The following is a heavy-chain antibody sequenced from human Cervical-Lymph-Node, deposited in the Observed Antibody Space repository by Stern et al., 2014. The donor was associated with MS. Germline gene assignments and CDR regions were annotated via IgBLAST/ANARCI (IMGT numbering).Heavy chain of an antibody. J-gene: IGHJ3*02. D-gene: IGHD2-15*01. V-gene: IGHV1-18*01. CDR3: ARGLLGSENAFDI. CDR2: ISAYNCNT. CDR1: GYTFTSYG. Sequence: QMQLVQSGAEVKKPGASVKVSCKASGYTFTSYGIRWVRQAPGPWLEWIGCISAYNCNTNYAQKLQGRVTMTTDTSTSTAYMELRSLRSDDTAVYYCARGLLGSENAFDIWGQGTMVTVSS.